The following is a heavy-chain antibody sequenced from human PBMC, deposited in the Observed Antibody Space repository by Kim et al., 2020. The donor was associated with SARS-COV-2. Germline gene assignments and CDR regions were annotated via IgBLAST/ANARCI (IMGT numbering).Heavy chain of an antibody. CDR3: ARDLGYDSSGYYFVPQYYFDY. D-gene: IGHD3-22*01. CDR2: ISSSSSYI. CDR1: GFTFSSYS. V-gene: IGHV3-21*06. J-gene: IGHJ4*02. Sequence: GGSLRLSCAASGFTFSSYSMNWVRQATGKGLEWVSSISSSSSYIYYADSVKGRFTISRDNAKNSLYLQMNSLRAEDTAVYYCARDLGYDSSGYYFVPQYYFDYWGQGTLVTVSS.